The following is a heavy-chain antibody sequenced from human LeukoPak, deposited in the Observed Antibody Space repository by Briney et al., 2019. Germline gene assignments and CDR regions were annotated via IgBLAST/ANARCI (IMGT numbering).Heavy chain of an antibody. CDR2: ISSSGNTI. Sequence: GGSLRLSCVASQFTFSSYEMNWVRQAPGKGLELVSYISSSGNTIYYEDSVKGRFTISRDNAKNSLYMQMSSLRAEDTAVYYCARDDSSGSYFFDYWGQGTLVTVSS. CDR3: ARDDSSGSYFFDY. CDR1: QFTFSSYE. V-gene: IGHV3-48*03. D-gene: IGHD3-22*01. J-gene: IGHJ4*02.